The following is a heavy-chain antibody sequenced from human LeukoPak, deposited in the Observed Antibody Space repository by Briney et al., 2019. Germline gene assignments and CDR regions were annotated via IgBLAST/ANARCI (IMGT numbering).Heavy chain of an antibody. CDR3: ARGYRNF. D-gene: IGHD2-2*01. Sequence: GGSLRLSCAASGFTFSSYWMHWVRQGPGKGLVWVARISTDGSFTSYADSVKGRFTISRDNAKNTLYLQMNSLRDEDTAVYYCARGYRNFWGQGTLVAVSS. V-gene: IGHV3-74*01. CDR1: GFTFSSYW. CDR2: ISTDGSFT. J-gene: IGHJ4*02.